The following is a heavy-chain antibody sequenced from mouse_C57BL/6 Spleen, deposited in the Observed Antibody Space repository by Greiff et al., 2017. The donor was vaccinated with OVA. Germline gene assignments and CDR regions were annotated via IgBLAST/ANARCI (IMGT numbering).Heavy chain of an antibody. CDR1: GFTFSDYG. CDR3: AREGHWYFDV. J-gene: IGHJ1*03. V-gene: IGHV5-17*01. CDR2: ISSGSSTI. Sequence: EVKLMESGGGLVKPGGSLKLSCAASGFTFSDYGMHWVRQAPEKGLEWVAYISSGSSTIYYADTVKGRFTISRDNAKNTLFLQMTSLRYEDTAMYYCAREGHWYFDVWGTGTTVTVSA.